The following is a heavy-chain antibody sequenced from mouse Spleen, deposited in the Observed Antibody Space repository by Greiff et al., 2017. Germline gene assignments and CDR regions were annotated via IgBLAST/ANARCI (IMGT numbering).Heavy chain of an antibody. CDR3: ARQGWAYRYDENWYFDV. CDR1: GFTFSSYA. V-gene: IGHV5-9*04. D-gene: IGHD2-14*01. Sequence: EVKLVESGGGLVKLGGSLKLSCAASGFTFSSYAMSWVRQTPEKRLEWVATISSGGGNTYYPDSVKGRFTISRDNAKNTLYLQMSSLKSEDTAMYYCARQGWAYRYDENWYFDVWGAGTTVTVSS. CDR2: ISSGGGNT. J-gene: IGHJ1*01.